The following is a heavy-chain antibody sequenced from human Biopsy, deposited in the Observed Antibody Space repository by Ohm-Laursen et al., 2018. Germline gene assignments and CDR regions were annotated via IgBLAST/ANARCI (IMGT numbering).Heavy chain of an antibody. J-gene: IGHJ3*01. CDR3: TRDTTYYAGTTYYDALDV. D-gene: IGHD2/OR15-2a*01. V-gene: IGHV3-7*01. CDR2: IKRDGSQS. Sequence: SLRLSCSASGFTFSTYWMTWVRQAPGKGLEWVANIKRDGSQSNHADSVKGRFTISRDNAKNSLYLQMNSLRAEDTAVYYCTRDTTYYAGTTYYDALDVWGPGTMVTVSP. CDR1: GFTFSTYW.